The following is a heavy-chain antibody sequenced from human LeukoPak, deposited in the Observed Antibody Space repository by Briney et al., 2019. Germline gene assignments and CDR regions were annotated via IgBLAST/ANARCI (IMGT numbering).Heavy chain of an antibody. CDR2: FSGTSST. D-gene: IGHD6-19*01. CDR3: AKLKQWQPQRYFFEY. V-gene: IGHV3-23*01. CDR1: GFNFDDYT. Sequence: GGSLRLSCAASGFNFDDYTMHWVRQAPGKGLEWVSTFSGTSSTSYADAVKGRVTISRDNSKNTLYLQLNSLRAEDTAVYYCAKLKQWQPQRYFFEYWGQGALVTVAS. J-gene: IGHJ4*02.